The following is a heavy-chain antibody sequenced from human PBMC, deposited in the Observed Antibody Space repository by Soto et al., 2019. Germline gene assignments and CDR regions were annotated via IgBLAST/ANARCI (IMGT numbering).Heavy chain of an antibody. CDR2: ISAYNGNK. J-gene: IGHJ4*02. CDR1: GYTFTNFG. CDR3: ARGGTQIDY. V-gene: IGHV1-18*01. D-gene: IGHD3-16*01. Sequence: GASVKVSCNASGYTFTNFGIGWVRQAPGQGLEWMGWISAYNGNKKYAKKFQGRVTMTKDTSTRKDYMELRRLRYEETAVYYCARGGTQIDYWGQGTLVTVSS.